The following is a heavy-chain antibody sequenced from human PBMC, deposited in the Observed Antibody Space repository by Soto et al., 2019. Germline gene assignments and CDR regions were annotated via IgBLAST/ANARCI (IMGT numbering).Heavy chain of an antibody. V-gene: IGHV3-33*01. CDR3: AREGSYCSRTGCYAHYFDY. CDR2: IWYDGSKT. J-gene: IGHJ4*02. CDR1: GFTFSSYG. Sequence: GGSLRLSCATSGFTFSSYGLHWVRQAPGKGLEWVAFIWYDGSKTFYADSVQGRFTVSRDNFRNTLYLQMNGLGAEDTAVYYCAREGSYCSRTGCYAHYFDYWGQGTLVTVSS. D-gene: IGHD2-2*01.